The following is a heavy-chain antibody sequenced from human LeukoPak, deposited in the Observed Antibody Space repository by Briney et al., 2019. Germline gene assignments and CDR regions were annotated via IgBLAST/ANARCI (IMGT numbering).Heavy chain of an antibody. Sequence: PSETLSLTCAVYGGSFSGYYWSWIRQPPGEGLEWIGEINHSGSTNYNPSLKSRVTISVDTSKNQFSLKLSSVTAADTAVYYCARRHKVGAGDALDIWGQGTMVTVSS. V-gene: IGHV4-34*01. CDR1: GGSFSGYY. D-gene: IGHD3-10*01. J-gene: IGHJ3*02. CDR3: ARRHKVGAGDALDI. CDR2: INHSGST.